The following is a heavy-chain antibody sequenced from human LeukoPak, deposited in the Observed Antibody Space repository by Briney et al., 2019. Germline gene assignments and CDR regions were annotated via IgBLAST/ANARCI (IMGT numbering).Heavy chain of an antibody. CDR2: IYYSGST. D-gene: IGHD5-12*01. J-gene: IGHJ5*02. CDR1: GYSISSSNW. CDR3: ARLIRGYSGYDFGNWFDP. V-gene: IGHV4-28*01. Sequence: TSDTLSLTCAVSGYSISSSNWWGWIRQPPGKGLKWIGYIYYSGSTYYSPSLKSRVTMSVDTSKNQFSLKLSSVTAVDTAVYYCARLIRGYSGYDFGNWFDPWGQGALVTVSS.